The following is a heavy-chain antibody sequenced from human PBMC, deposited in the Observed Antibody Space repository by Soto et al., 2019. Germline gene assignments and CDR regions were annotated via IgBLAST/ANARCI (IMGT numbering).Heavy chain of an antibody. D-gene: IGHD3-22*01. V-gene: IGHV4-30-4*01. CDR3: ARGGYDTSGQTFIGWGPDC. Sequence: HVQLQESGPGPVTPSQTLSLSCTVSGVSITSGSYYWTWVRQSPGNGLEWIGYRYYSGNTYYNPSLKGRATISVDTSKNQSSLKLTSVTAADTAVYYCARGGYDTSGQTFIGWGPDCWGQGTLVTVSS. CDR2: RYYSGNT. J-gene: IGHJ4*02. CDR1: GVSITSGSYY.